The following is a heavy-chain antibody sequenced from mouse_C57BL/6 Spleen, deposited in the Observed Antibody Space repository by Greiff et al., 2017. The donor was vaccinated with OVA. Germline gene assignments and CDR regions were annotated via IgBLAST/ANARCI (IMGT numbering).Heavy chain of an antibody. CDR2: INPSNGGT. V-gene: IGHV1-53*01. J-gene: IGHJ4*01. CDR1: GYTFTSYW. Sequence: QVQLQQPGPELVKPGASVKLSCKASGYTFTSYWMHWVKQRPGQGLEWIGNINPSNGGTNYNEKFKSKATLTVDKSSSTAYMQLSSLTSEDSAVYYCASGEIKLRQDYAMDYWGQGTSVTVSS. D-gene: IGHD2-4*01. CDR3: ASGEIKLRQDYAMDY.